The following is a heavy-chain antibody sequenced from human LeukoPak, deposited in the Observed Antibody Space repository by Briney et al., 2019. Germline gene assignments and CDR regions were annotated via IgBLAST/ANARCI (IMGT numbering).Heavy chain of an antibody. D-gene: IGHD6-19*01. CDR3: ARASRSGIAVAGIRGNLDY. Sequence: ASVKVSCKASGYTFTGYYMHWVRQAPGQGLEWMGWINPNSGGTNYAQKFQGRVTMTRDTSISTAYMELSRLRSDDTAVYYCARASRSGIAVAGIRGNLDYWGQGTLVTVSS. CDR1: GYTFTGYY. J-gene: IGHJ4*02. V-gene: IGHV1-2*02. CDR2: INPNSGGT.